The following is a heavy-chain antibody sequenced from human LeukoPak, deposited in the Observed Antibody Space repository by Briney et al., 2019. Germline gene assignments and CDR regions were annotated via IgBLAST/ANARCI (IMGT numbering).Heavy chain of an antibody. CDR1: GFTFSNYW. J-gene: IGHJ4*02. Sequence: GGSLRLSCEVSGFTFSNYWMMWVRQAPGKGLEWVSAISGSGGSTYYADSVKGRFTISRDNSKNTLYLQMNSLRAEDTAVYYCAKRSGMYYYDSSGYAYWGQGTLVTVSS. V-gene: IGHV3-23*01. CDR2: ISGSGGST. CDR3: AKRSGMYYYDSSGYAY. D-gene: IGHD3-22*01.